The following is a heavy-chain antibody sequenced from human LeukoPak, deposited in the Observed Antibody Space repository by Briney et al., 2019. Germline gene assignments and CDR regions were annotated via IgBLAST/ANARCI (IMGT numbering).Heavy chain of an antibody. J-gene: IGHJ4*02. V-gene: IGHV3-7*01. D-gene: IGHD2-2*02. Sequence: GSLRLSFAASGFTFSSYWMSWVRQAPGKGLGWVANIKQDGSEKYYVDSVKGRFTISRDNAKNSLYLQMNSLRAEDTAVYYCTRVGYCSSTTCYTGDGFDYWGQGTLVTVSS. CDR1: GFTFSSYW. CDR3: TRVGYCSSTTCYTGDGFDY. CDR2: IKQDGSEK.